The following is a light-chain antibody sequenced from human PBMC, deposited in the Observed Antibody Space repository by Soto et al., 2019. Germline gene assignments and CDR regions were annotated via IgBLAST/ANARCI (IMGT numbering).Light chain of an antibody. CDR1: QAISNN. Sequence: IVMTQSPVTLSVSPWERVTLSCRASQAISNNLAWYQQKPGQAPRLLIYGASTRATGIPARFSGSGSGTEFTLTISSLQSEDFAVYYCQQYHKWRTFGQGTKVDIK. CDR2: GAS. V-gene: IGKV3-15*01. J-gene: IGKJ1*01. CDR3: QQYHKWRT.